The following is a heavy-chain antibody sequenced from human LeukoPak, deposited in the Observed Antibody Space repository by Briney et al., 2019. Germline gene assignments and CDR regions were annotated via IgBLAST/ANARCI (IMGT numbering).Heavy chain of an antibody. V-gene: IGHV3-23*01. J-gene: IGHJ6*02. Sequence: GGSLRLSCAASGFTFSSYAMSSVRQAPGKGLELVSAISGRGGSTYYADSVKGRFTISRDNSKNTLYLQMNSLGAEDTAVYYCAKEASTISAHGMDVWGQGTTVTVSS. D-gene: IGHD5/OR15-5a*01. CDR3: AKEASTISAHGMDV. CDR1: GFTFSSYA. CDR2: ISGRGGST.